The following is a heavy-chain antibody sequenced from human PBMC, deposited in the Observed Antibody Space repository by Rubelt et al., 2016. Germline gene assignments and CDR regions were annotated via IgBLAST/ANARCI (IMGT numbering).Heavy chain of an antibody. Sequence: QVQLQESGPGLVKPSQTLSLTCAVSGGSISSGDYYWSWIRQHPGKGLEWIGYIYYSGSTYYNPSLKSRLTILVDTSNNHFSLKLSSVTAADTAVYYCARDEGYSYGLDAFDIWGQGTMVTVSS. CDR2: IYYSGST. CDR1: GGSISSGDYY. CDR3: ARDEGYSYGLDAFDI. J-gene: IGHJ3*02. V-gene: IGHV4-31*11. D-gene: IGHD5-18*01.